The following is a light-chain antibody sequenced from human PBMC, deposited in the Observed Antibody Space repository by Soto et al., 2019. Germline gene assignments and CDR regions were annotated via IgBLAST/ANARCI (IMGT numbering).Light chain of an antibody. CDR1: SSNIGSNT. CDR3: AAWDDSLNGYV. V-gene: IGLV1-44*01. Sequence: QPVLTQPPSASGTPGQRVTISCSGSSSNIGSNTVNWYQQLPGTAPKLLIYSNNQRPSGLPDRFSGSKSGTSASLAISGLQSEDEADYYCAAWDDSLNGYVFGTGTKLTV. CDR2: SNN. J-gene: IGLJ1*01.